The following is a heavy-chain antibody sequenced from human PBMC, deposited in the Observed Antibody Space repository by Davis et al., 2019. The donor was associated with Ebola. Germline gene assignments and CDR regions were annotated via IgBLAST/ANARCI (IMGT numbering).Heavy chain of an antibody. V-gene: IGHV1-18*01. CDR1: GYTFTTYG. Sequence: AASVKVSCKASGYTFTTYGISWVRQAPGQGLEWMGWISADNGNTNYAQKVQGRVTMTTDTSTSTAYMEVGSLKSDDTAVYYCARAQFPTTSDHWGQGTLVTVSS. J-gene: IGHJ4*02. CDR3: ARAQFPTTSDH. CDR2: ISADNGNT. D-gene: IGHD1-1*01.